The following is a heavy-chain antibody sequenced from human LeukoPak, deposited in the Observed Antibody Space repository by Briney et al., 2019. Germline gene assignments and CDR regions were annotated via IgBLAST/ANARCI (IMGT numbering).Heavy chain of an antibody. J-gene: IGHJ6*02. D-gene: IGHD3-3*01. CDR3: ARVYQSDFWSGYYPYYYYYGMDV. V-gene: IGHV1-8*01. Sequence: GASVKVSCKASGYTFTSYDINWVRQATGQGLEWIGWMNPNSGNTGYAQKFQGRVTMTRNTSISTAYMELSSLRSEDTAVYYCARVYQSDFWSGYYPYYYYYGMDVWGQGTTVTVSS. CDR2: MNPNSGNT. CDR1: GYTFTSYD.